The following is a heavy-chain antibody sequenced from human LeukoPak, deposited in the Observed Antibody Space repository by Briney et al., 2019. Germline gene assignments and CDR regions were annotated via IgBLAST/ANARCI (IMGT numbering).Heavy chain of an antibody. CDR1: RGTFSSYA. Sequence: SVKVSCKASRGTFSSYAISWVRQAPGQGLEWMGRIIPIFGTANYAQKFQGRVTITTHEYTSTAYMELSSLRSEDTAVYYFARARYCSGGSCYYFDYWGQGTLVTVSS. V-gene: IGHV1-69*05. D-gene: IGHD2-15*01. CDR3: ARARYCSGGSCYYFDY. J-gene: IGHJ4*02. CDR2: IIPIFGTA.